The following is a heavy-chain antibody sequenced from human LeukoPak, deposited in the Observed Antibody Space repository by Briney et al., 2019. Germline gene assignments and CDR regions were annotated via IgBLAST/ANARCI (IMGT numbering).Heavy chain of an antibody. CDR2: IYYSGST. J-gene: IGHJ5*02. V-gene: IGHV4-39*07. CDR3: ARESQSSPYYDFWSGNQNWFDP. CDR1: GGSISSSSYY. Sequence: SETLSLTCTVSGGSISSSSYYWGWIRQPPGKGREWIGSIYYSGSTYYNPSLKRRVTISVDTSKNQFSLKLSSVTAADMAVYYCARESQSSPYYDFWSGNQNWFDPWGQGTLVTVSS. D-gene: IGHD3-3*01.